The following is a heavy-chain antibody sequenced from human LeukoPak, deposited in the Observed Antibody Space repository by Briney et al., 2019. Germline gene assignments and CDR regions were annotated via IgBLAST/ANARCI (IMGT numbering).Heavy chain of an antibody. J-gene: IGHJ5*02. Sequence: ASVKVPCKASGYTFTSYAMNWVRQAPGQGLEWMGWINTNTGNPTYAQGFTGRFVFSLDTSVSTAYLQISSLKAEDTAVYYCARALGYCTNGVCYFNWFDPWGQGTLVTVSS. D-gene: IGHD2-8*01. V-gene: IGHV7-4-1*02. CDR1: GYTFTSYA. CDR2: INTNTGNP. CDR3: ARALGYCTNGVCYFNWFDP.